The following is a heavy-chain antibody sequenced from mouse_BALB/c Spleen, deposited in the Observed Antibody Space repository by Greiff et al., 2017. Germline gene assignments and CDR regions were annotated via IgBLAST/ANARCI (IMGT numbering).Heavy chain of an antibody. J-gene: IGHJ4*01. V-gene: IGHV3-2*02. CDR2: ISYSGST. Sequence: EVKVEESGPGLVKPSQSLSLTCTVTGYSITSDYAWHWIRQFPGNKLEWMGYISYSGSTSYNPSLKSRISITRDTSKNHFFLQLNSVTTEDTATYYCARVGKPYAMDYWGQGTSVTVSS. CDR1: GYSITSDYA. CDR3: ARVGKPYAMDY. D-gene: IGHD2-1*01.